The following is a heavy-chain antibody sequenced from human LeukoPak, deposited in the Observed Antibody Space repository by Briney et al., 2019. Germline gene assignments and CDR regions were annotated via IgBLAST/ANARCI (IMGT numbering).Heavy chain of an antibody. J-gene: IGHJ4*02. CDR2: IYYSGTT. V-gene: IGHV4-31*03. CDR1: GGSISSGGYY. D-gene: IGHD5-12*01. CDR3: ARGLKGGYGRYFDY. Sequence: SETLSLTCTVSGGSISSGGYYWSWIRQHPEKGLEWIGYIYYSGTTYYNPSLKSRITISIDTSKNQFSLKLSSVTAADTAVYYCARGLKGGYGRYFDYWGQGTLVTVSS.